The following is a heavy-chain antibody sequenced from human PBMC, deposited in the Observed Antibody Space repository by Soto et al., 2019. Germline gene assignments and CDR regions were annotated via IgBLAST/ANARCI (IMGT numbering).Heavy chain of an antibody. CDR3: ARDGGRHSGGIDY. Sequence: QVQLVQSGAEVKKPGSSVKVSCKASGGTFSSYSINWVRQAPGQGLEWMGEIIPIFGTANYAQKFQGRVTITADESTSTAYMEPSSLRSEATAVYYCARDGGRHSGGIDYWGQGTLFTVS. D-gene: IGHD1-26*01. V-gene: IGHV1-69*01. CDR1: GGTFSSYS. J-gene: IGHJ4*02. CDR2: IIPIFGTA.